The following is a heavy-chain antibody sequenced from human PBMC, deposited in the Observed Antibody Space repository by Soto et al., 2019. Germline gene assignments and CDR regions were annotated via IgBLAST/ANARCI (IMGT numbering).Heavy chain of an antibody. CDR3: ARVRRDGDYYYYYMDV. V-gene: IGHV4-59*01. CDR1: GGSISSYC. Sequence: SETLSLTCTVSGGSISSYCWSWIRQPPGKGLEWIGYIYYSGSTNYNPSLKSRVTISVDTSKNQFSLKLSSVTAADTAVYYCARVRRDGDYYYYYMDVWGKGTTVTVSS. CDR2: IYYSGST. D-gene: IGHD4-17*01. J-gene: IGHJ6*03.